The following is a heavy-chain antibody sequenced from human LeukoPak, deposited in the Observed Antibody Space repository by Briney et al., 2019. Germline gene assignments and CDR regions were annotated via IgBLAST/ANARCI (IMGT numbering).Heavy chain of an antibody. J-gene: IGHJ3*02. D-gene: IGHD4-17*01. Sequence: SETLSLTCTVSGGSISSYYWSWIRQPPGKGLEWIGYIYYSGSTNYNPSLKSRVTISVDTSKNQFSLKLSSVTAADTAVYYCASDGDYVNGAFDIWGQGTMVTVSS. CDR2: IYYSGST. CDR3: ASDGDYVNGAFDI. V-gene: IGHV4-59*01. CDR1: GGSISSYY.